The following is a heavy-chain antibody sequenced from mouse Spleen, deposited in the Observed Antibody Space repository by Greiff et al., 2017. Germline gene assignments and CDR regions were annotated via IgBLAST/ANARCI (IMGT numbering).Heavy chain of an antibody. J-gene: IGHJ4*01. CDR1: GYTFTNYW. Sequence: QVQLQQPGAELVRPGSSVKLSCKASGYTFTNYWMHWVKQRPIEGLEWIGNIDPSNSETLYNQRFKDKATLTVDKSSSTAHMQLSSLTSEDSAVYYCAKDYSNYLYALDYWGQGTSVTVSS. D-gene: IGHD2-5*01. CDR2: IDPSNSET. CDR3: AKDYSNYLYALDY. V-gene: IGHV1-52*01.